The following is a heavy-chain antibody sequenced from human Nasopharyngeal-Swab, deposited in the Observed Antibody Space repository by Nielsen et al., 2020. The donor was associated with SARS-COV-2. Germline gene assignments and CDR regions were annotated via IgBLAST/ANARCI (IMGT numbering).Heavy chain of an antibody. D-gene: IGHD1-26*01. J-gene: IGHJ6*03. CDR2: INHSGST. V-gene: IGHV4-34*01. CDR1: SGSFSGYY. CDR3: ARGTLELLDYYYYYYYMDV. Sequence: SQTLSLTCAVYSGSFSGYYWSWIRQPPGKGLEWIGEINHSGSTNYNPSLKSRVTISVDTSKNQFSLKLSSVTAADTAVYYCARGTLELLDYYYYYYYMDVWGKGTTVTVSS.